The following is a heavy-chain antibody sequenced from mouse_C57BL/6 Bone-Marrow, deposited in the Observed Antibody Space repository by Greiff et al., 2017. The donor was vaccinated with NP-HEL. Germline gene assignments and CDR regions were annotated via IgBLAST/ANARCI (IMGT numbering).Heavy chain of an antibody. D-gene: IGHD1-1*01. V-gene: IGHV1-69*01. Sequence: VKLQQPGAELVMPGASVKLSCKASGYTFTSYWMHWVKQRPGQGLEWIGEIDPSDSSTNYNHKLQGKSTLTVDKSSSTAYMQLSSLTSEDSAVYYCARPHYYGSSPWLAYWGQGTLVTVSA. CDR2: IDPSDSST. CDR1: GYTFTSYW. CDR3: ARPHYYGSSPWLAY. J-gene: IGHJ3*01.